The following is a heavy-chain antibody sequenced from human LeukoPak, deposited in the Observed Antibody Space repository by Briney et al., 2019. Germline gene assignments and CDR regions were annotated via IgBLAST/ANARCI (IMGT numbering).Heavy chain of an antibody. J-gene: IGHJ4*02. V-gene: IGHV4-39*07. CDR1: GGSISSSSYY. CDR2: IYYSGST. D-gene: IGHD2-15*01. CDR3: ARGEWDIVVVVAAVYFDY. Sequence: SETLSLTCTVSGGSISSSSYYWGWIRQPPGKGLEWIGSIYYSGSTYYNPSLKSRVTISVDTSKNQFSLKLSSVTAADTAVYYCARGEWDIVVVVAAVYFDYWGQGTLVTVSS.